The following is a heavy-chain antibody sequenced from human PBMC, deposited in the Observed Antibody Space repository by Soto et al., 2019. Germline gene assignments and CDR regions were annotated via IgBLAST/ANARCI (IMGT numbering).Heavy chain of an antibody. Sequence: EVQLLESGGGLVQPGGSLRLSCAASGFTFSSYAMSWVRQALGKGLEWVSAISGSGGSTYYAESVKGRFTISRDNSKNTLNLQMNSLRAEDTAVYYCAKPPLVIVATIRPTDYWGQGTLVTVSS. CDR1: GFTFSSYA. J-gene: IGHJ4*02. D-gene: IGHD5-12*01. CDR3: AKPPLVIVATIRPTDY. CDR2: ISGSGGST. V-gene: IGHV3-23*01.